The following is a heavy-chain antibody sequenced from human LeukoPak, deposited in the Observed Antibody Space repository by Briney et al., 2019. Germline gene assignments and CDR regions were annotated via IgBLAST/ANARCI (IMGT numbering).Heavy chain of an antibody. J-gene: IGHJ5*02. CDR3: ARNGGNSVLNWFDP. CDR1: GGSFSGYY. CDR2: INHSGST. Sequence: PSETLSLTCAVYGGSFSGYYWSWIRQPPGKGLEWIGEINHSGSTNYNPSLKSRVTISVDTSKNQFSLKLSSVTAADTAVYYCARNGGNSVLNWFDPWGQGALVTVSS. V-gene: IGHV4-34*01. D-gene: IGHD4-23*01.